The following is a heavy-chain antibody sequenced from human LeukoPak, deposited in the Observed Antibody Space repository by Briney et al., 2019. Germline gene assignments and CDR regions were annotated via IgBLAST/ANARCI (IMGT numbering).Heavy chain of an antibody. D-gene: IGHD3-16*01. J-gene: IGHJ4*02. V-gene: IGHV4-34*01. CDR3: ATFRWGVGFEY. CDR1: GGSFSGSFSDYY. CDR2: MHHSGST. Sequence: SETLSLTCAIYGGSFSGSFSDYYWTCIRQTPGKGLEWIGEMHHSGSTSYNPSLKRRVTISVDTSKNQFSLKLNSLTAADTAVYYCATFRWGVGFEYWGQGTLATVSS.